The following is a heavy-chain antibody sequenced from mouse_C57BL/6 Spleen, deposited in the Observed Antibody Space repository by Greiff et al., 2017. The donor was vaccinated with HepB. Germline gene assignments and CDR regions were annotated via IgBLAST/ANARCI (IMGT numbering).Heavy chain of an antibody. D-gene: IGHD1-1*01. CDR3: ARDYGSAHSYFDY. V-gene: IGHV1-82*01. CDR2: IYPGDGDT. J-gene: IGHJ2*01. CDR1: GYAFSSSW. Sequence: VQLQQSGPELVKPGASVKISCKASGYAFSSSWMNWVKQRPGKGLEWIGRIYPGDGDTNYNGKFKGKATLTADKSSSTAYMQLSSLTSEDSAVYFCARDYGSAHSYFDYWGQGTTLTVSS.